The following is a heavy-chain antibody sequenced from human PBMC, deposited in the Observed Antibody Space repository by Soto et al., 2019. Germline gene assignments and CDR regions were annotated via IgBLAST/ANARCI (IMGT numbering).Heavy chain of an antibody. Sequence: ASVKVSCKASGYTFTSYAMHWVRQAPGQRLEWMGWINAGNGNTKYSQKFQGRVTITRDTSASTAYMELSSLRSEDTAVYYCATKGAPTYDYIWGSYRYTDQLDYWGQGTLVTVSS. J-gene: IGHJ4*02. D-gene: IGHD3-16*02. CDR2: INAGNGNT. CDR3: ATKGAPTYDYIWGSYRYTDQLDY. CDR1: GYTFTSYA. V-gene: IGHV1-3*01.